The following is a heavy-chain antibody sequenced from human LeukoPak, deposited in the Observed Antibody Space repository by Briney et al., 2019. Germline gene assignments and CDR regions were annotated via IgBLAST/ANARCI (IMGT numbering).Heavy chain of an antibody. CDR1: GFTFSSYA. Sequence: GGSLRLSCAASGFTFSSYAMSWVRQAPGKGLEWVSAISGSGGSTYYADSVKGRFTISRDNSKNTLYLQMNSLRAEDTAVYYCAKGLGHGSGSYSWFDPWGQGTLVTVSS. CDR2: ISGSGGST. J-gene: IGHJ5*02. V-gene: IGHV3-23*01. CDR3: AKGLGHGSGSYSWFDP. D-gene: IGHD3-10*01.